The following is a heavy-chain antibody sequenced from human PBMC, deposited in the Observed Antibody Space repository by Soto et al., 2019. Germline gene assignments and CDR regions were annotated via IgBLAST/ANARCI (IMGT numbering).Heavy chain of an antibody. V-gene: IGHV1-46*01. CDR1: GYTFTTYY. J-gene: IGHJ3*02. CDR3: AREGFQGSAFDI. Sequence: QEQLVQSGAEVKKPGASVKVSCKASGYTFTTYYMHWVRQAPGQGLEWMAIINPVGGSTRYAQNLQGRVSVTRDTSTSTVYMELSSLRSEDTAVYFCAREGFQGSAFDIWGQGTMVTVSS. CDR2: INPVGGST.